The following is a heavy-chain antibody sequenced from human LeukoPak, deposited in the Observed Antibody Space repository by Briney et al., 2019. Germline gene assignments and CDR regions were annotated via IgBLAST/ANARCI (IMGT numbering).Heavy chain of an antibody. CDR1: GYSLSELS. D-gene: IGHD6-13*01. CDR2: FDPESGKR. CDR3: ATQCLSAALDP. V-gene: IGHV1-24*01. Sequence: ASVRVSCKVSGYSLSELSMDWVRQAPGPGLEWVGSFDPESGKRLYAQKFQGRVTMTADTSTNTAYIELTGLTSAATAVYYCATQCLSAALDPWGQGTLVTVSS. J-gene: IGHJ5*02.